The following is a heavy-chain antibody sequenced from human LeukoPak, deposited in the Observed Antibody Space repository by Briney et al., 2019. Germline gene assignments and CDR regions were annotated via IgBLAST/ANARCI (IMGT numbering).Heavy chain of an antibody. V-gene: IGHV1-18*04. CDR2: ISAYNGNT. Sequence: ASVNVSCKASGYTFTSYGISWVRQAPGHGLEWMGWISAYNGNTNYAQKLQGRVTMATDTSTSTAYMELRSLRSDDTAVYYCARWVLTGYYNDYWGQGTLVTVSS. D-gene: IGHD3-9*01. CDR1: GYTFTSYG. CDR3: ARWVLTGYYNDY. J-gene: IGHJ4*02.